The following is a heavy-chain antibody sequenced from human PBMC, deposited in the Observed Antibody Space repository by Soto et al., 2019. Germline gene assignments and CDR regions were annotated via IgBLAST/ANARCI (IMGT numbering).Heavy chain of an antibody. CDR2: IIPIFGTA. J-gene: IGHJ3*02. CDR3: ARDEAWYDSSGYYPSPGYAFDI. CDR1: GGTFSSYA. D-gene: IGHD3-22*01. V-gene: IGHV1-69*13. Sequence: SVKVSCKASGGTFSSYAISWVRQAPGQGLEWMGGIIPIFGTANYAQKFQGRVTITADESTSTAYMELSSLRSEDTAVYYCARDEAWYDSSGYYPSPGYAFDIWGQGTMVTVSS.